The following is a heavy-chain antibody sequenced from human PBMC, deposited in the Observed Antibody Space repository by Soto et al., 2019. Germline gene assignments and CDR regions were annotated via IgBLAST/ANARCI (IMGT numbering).Heavy chain of an antibody. CDR2: IYYSGST. D-gene: IGHD6-6*01. CDR3: ARSYFYSGSSYWFDP. V-gene: IGHV4-61*01. Sequence: QVQLQESGPGLVKPSETLSLTCTVSGGSVSSGSYYWSWIRQPPGKGLEWIGYIYYSGSTNYNPSLQSRVTISVDTSKNQFSLKLSSVTAADTAVYYCARSYFYSGSSYWFDPWGQGTLVTVSS. CDR1: GGSVSSGSYY. J-gene: IGHJ5*02.